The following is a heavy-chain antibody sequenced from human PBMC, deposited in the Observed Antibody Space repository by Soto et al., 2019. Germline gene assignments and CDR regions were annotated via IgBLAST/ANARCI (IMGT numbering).Heavy chain of an antibody. CDR2: IYYSGST. CDR3: ARVFTMVRGVITYADAFDI. D-gene: IGHD3-10*01. Sequence: PSETLSLTYTVADGSISSYYWSWIQQPPGNELESIGYIYYSGSTTYTRSLKSRVTISVDTSKIQFSLKLSSVTAADTAVYYCARVFTMVRGVITYADAFDIWGQGTMVT. J-gene: IGHJ3*02. CDR1: DGSISSYY. V-gene: IGHV4-59*01.